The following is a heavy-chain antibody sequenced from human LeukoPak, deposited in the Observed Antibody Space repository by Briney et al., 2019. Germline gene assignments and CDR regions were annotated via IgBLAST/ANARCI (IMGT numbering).Heavy chain of an antibody. J-gene: IGHJ6*04. CDR3: VRDRAPWGGALGGAKGMDV. V-gene: IGHV3-30*04. CDR2: ISYEGSVT. CDR1: GFTFSSYA. Sequence: PGGSLRLSCAASGFTFSSYAMHWVRQAPGKGLEWAAVISYEGSVTYYADSVKGRFTISRDNSKNTLDLQMNSLRVEDTAVYYCVRDRAPWGGALGGAKGMDVWGEGTTVTVSS. D-gene: IGHD3-10*01.